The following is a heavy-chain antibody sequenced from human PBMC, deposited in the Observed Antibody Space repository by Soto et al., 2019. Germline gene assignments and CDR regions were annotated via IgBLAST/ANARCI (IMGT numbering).Heavy chain of an antibody. CDR1: GFTFSSYS. V-gene: IGHV3-21*01. J-gene: IGHJ4*02. CDR2: ISTISNYI. Sequence: PGGSLRLSCVASGFTFSSYSMNWVRHSPGKGLEWVSSISTISNYIYYADSVKGRFTISRDNAKNSLYLQMNSLRAEGTAVYYCARFQPESLLAESYVAFWAQGPLANVS. D-gene: IGHD3-3*02. CDR3: ARFQPESLLAESYVAF.